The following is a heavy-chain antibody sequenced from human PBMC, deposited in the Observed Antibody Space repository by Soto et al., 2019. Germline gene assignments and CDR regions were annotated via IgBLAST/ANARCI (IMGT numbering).Heavy chain of an antibody. V-gene: IGHV3-30*18. D-gene: IGHD6-19*01. J-gene: IGHJ4*02. Sequence: VQLVESGGGVVQPGRSLRLSCAATGFTFSDYAMHWVRQAPGKGLEWLAVVSHDGRNTHYADSVTGRFTISSDSSTKTVSLEMTSLRAEDTAVYYCAKGGRQWLVTSDFNYWGQGALVSVSS. CDR1: GFTFSDYA. CDR3: AKGGRQWLVTSDFNY. CDR2: VSHDGRNT.